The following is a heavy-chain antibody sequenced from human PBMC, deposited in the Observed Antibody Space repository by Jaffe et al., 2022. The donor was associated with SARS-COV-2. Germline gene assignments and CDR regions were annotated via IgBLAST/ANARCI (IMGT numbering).Heavy chain of an antibody. Sequence: EVQLVESGGGLVKPGGSLRLSCAVSGFTFSNAWMNWVRQAPGKGLEWVGRLKSKTDGGTTDYAAPVKGRFTISRDDSIHTLYLQMNSLKTEDTAVYYCTTDQPISDFTMMVVDGGAFDFWGQGTVVTVSA. CDR3: TTDQPISDFTMMVVDGGAFDF. D-gene: IGHD3-22*01. V-gene: IGHV3-15*01. CDR1: GFTFSNAW. CDR2: LKSKTDGGTT. J-gene: IGHJ3*01.